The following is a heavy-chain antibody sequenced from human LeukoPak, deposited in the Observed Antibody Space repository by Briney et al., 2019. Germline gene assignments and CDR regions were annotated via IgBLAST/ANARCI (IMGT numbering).Heavy chain of an antibody. CDR1: GFTFDDYA. Sequence: GGSLRLSCAASGFTFDDYAMHWVRQAPGKGLEWVSGISWNSGSIGYADSVKGRFTISRDNAKNSLYLQMNSLRAEDTALYYCAKVRSGYYYNYSDYWGQGTLVTVSS. CDR3: AKVRSGYYYNYSDY. D-gene: IGHD3-22*01. J-gene: IGHJ4*02. V-gene: IGHV3-9*01. CDR2: ISWNSGSI.